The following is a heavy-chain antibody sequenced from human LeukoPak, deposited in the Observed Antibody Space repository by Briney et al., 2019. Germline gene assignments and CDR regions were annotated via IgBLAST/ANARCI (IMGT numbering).Heavy chain of an antibody. CDR3: AREHDILTGYPLMGGMDV. Sequence: SQTLSLTCAISGDSVSSNSAAWNWIRQSPSRGLEWLGRTYYRSKWYNDYAVSVKSRITINPDTSKNQFSLQLNSVTPEDTAVYYCAREHDILTGYPLMGGMDVWGQGSTVTVSS. V-gene: IGHV6-1*01. CDR1: GDSVSSNSAA. J-gene: IGHJ6*02. CDR2: TYYRSKWYN. D-gene: IGHD3-9*01.